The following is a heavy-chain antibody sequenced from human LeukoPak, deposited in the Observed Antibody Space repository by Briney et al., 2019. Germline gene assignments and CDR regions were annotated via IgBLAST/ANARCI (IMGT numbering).Heavy chain of an antibody. V-gene: IGHV3-30*04. J-gene: IGHJ4*02. D-gene: IGHD2-15*01. CDR2: ISYDGSNK. Sequence: SGRSLRLSCAASGFTFSSYAMHWVRQAPGKGLEWVAVISYDGSNKYYADSVKGQFTISRDNSKNTLYLQMNSLRAEDTAVYYCAREIVVVVAEHFDYWGQGTLVTVSS. CDR1: GFTFSSYA. CDR3: AREIVVVVAEHFDY.